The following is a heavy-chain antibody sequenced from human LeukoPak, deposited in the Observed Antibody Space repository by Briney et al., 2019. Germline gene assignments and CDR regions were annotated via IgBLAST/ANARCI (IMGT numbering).Heavy chain of an antibody. J-gene: IGHJ5*02. V-gene: IGHV4-59*01. CDR3: ARGKNYFDP. D-gene: IGHD1-7*01. CDR2: IDYSGNT. CDR1: GGAISSYS. Sequence: SETLSLTCAVSGGAISSYSGSWIRQPPGKGLEWIGYIDYSGNTNYNPSLKSRVTISVDTSQSQFSLRLSSVTAADTAMYYCARGKNYFDPWGQEPWSPSPQ.